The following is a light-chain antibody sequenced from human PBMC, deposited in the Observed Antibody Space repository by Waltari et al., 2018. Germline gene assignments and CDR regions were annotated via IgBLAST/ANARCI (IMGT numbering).Light chain of an antibody. Sequence: DIQMTQSPSSLSASVGDRVTITCRASQSISSYLNWDQQKPGKAPKLLIYAASSLQSGVPSRFSGSGSGTDFTLTISSLQPEDFATYYCQQSYSTPPMYTFGQGTKLEI. V-gene: IGKV1-39*01. CDR1: QSISSY. CDR2: AAS. J-gene: IGKJ2*01. CDR3: QQSYSTPPMYT.